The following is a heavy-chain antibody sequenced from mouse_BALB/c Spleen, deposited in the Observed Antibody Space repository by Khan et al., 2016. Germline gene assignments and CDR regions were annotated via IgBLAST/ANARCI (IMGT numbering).Heavy chain of an antibody. CDR3: AREVTVPLMGY. CDR1: GYTFTSYW. V-gene: IGHV1S41*01. CDR2: IAPGSGST. J-gene: IGHJ4*01. D-gene: IGHD1-1*01. Sequence: DLVKPGASVKLSCKASGYTFTSYWINWIKQRPGQGLEWIGRIAPGSGSTYYNEMFKGKATLTVDTSFSTAYIQLSSLSSEDSAVYFCAREVTVPLMGYWGQGTSVTVSS.